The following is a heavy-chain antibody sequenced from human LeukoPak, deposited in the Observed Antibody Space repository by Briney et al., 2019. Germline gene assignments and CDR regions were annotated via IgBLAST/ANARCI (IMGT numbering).Heavy chain of an antibody. V-gene: IGHV3-53*01. CDR1: GFTVSNNY. CDR3: AKDYCRGGNCPLPFFDS. J-gene: IGHJ4*02. D-gene: IGHD2-15*01. Sequence: GGSLRLSCAVSGFTVSNNYFSWVRQAPGEGLEWVSGIIDVGDTYYADSVKGRFTISRDSSKNTLYLQMNSLRAEDTATYYCAKDYCRGGNCPLPFFDSWGQGTLVTVSS. CDR2: IIDVGDT.